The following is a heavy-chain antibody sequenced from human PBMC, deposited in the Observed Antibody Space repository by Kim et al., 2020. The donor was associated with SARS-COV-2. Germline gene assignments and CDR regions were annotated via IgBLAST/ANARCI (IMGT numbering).Heavy chain of an antibody. D-gene: IGHD6-19*01. J-gene: IGHJ4*02. CDR2: INTYTGDK. V-gene: IGHV1-18*01. Sequence: ASVKVSCKASGYTLTSYGVSWVRQAPGQGLEWMGWINTYTGDKNFAQKFQGRVTMTTETSTNTAYMELWSLKSDDTAVYYCARHSSPWLGIDYWGQGTLVTVSS. CDR3: ARHSSPWLGIDY. CDR1: GYTLTSYG.